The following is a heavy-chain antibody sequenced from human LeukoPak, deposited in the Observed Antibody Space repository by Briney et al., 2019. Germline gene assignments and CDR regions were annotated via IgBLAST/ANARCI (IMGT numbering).Heavy chain of an antibody. V-gene: IGHV3-30*04. D-gene: IGHD4-23*01. CDR2: ISYDGSNK. CDR1: GFTFSSYA. J-gene: IGHJ4*02. Sequence: GGSLRLSCAASGFTFSSYAMHWVRQAPGKGLEWVAVISYDGSNKYYADSVKGRFTISRDNSKNTLYLQMNSLRAEDTAVYYCARDPAGGTFDDWGQGTLVTVSS. CDR3: ARDPAGGTFDD.